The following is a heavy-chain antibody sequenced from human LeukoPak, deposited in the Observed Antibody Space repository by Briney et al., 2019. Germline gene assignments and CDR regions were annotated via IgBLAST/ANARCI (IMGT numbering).Heavy chain of an antibody. J-gene: IGHJ5*02. Sequence: SETLSLTCTVSGGSISSYWSWIRQPAGKGLEWIGRIYGSGSTTYNPSLKSRVTMSLDMSKNQFFLKLSSVTAADTAVYYCARDAGTTGEVKCDPWGQGTLVTVSS. V-gene: IGHV4-4*07. CDR2: IYGSGST. CDR1: GGSISSY. CDR3: ARDAGTTGEVKCDP. D-gene: IGHD3-16*01.